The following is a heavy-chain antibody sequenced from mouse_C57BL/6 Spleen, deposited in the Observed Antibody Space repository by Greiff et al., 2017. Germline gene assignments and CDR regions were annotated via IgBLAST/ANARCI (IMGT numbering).Heavy chain of an antibody. V-gene: IGHV1-64*01. J-gene: IGHJ2*01. Sequence: VKLQQPGAELVKPGASVKLSCKASGYTFTSYWMHWVKQRPGQGLEWIGMIHPNSGSTNYNEKFKSKATLTVDKSSSTAYMQLSSLTSEDSAVYYCARDGSSYYFDYWGQGTTLTVSS. CDR2: IHPNSGST. CDR3: ARDGSSYYFDY. CDR1: GYTFTSYW. D-gene: IGHD1-1*01.